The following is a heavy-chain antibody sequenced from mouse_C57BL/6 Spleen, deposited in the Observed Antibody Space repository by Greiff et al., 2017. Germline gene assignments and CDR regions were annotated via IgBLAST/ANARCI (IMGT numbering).Heavy chain of an antibody. J-gene: IGHJ2*01. CDR3: ARDRHTEGYFDY. CDR1: GYSFTDYN. D-gene: IGHD1-1*01. V-gene: IGHV1-39*01. CDR2: INPNYGTT. Sequence: VQLKESGPELVKPGDSVTISCKASGYSFTDYNMNWVKQSNGKSLEWIGVINPNYGTTSYNQKFKGKATLTVDQSSSTAYMQLNSRTSEDSAVYYCARDRHTEGYFDYWGQGTTLTVSS.